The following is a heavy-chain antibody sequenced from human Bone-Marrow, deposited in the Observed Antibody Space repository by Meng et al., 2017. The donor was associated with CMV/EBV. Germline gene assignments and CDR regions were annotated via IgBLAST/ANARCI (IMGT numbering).Heavy chain of an antibody. V-gene: IGHV3-30*04. CDR1: GFTFSNFP. CDR2: ISHDGGNE. Sequence: GESLKISCAASGFTFSNFPMHWVRQAPGQGLEWVAVISHDGGNEYYADSVKGRITISRDNSRNTLYLQMSSLRAEDTALYYCARAEAPDYYYCLAFWCQGSTVTVSS. CDR3: ARAEAPDYYYCLAF. J-gene: IGHJ6*02.